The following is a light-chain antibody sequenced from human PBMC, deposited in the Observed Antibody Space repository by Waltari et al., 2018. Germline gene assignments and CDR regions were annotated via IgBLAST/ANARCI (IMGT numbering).Light chain of an antibody. Sequence: QSALTQPASVSGSPGQSITISCTGTSSDGGGYSFVSWYQQLQGKAPKLMIYDVRNRPSGVSNRFSGSKSGTTASLTISGLQAEDEAEYYCSSYTRSSSLVFGGGTKLTVL. CDR1: SSDGGGYSF. J-gene: IGLJ2*01. CDR3: SSYTRSSSLV. CDR2: DVR. V-gene: IGLV2-14*01.